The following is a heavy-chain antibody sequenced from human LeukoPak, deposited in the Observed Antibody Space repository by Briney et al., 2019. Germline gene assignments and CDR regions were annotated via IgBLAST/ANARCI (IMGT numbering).Heavy chain of an antibody. CDR1: GYSISSGYY. Sequence: ASETLSLTCSVSGYSISSGYYWGWIRQPPGKGLEWIGSIYQSGSTYYNPSLKSRVTISVDTSKNQFSLNLSSVTAADTAVYYCARLAWGRLDYWGQGTLVTVSS. CDR2: IYQSGST. V-gene: IGHV4-38-2*02. CDR3: ARLAWGRLDY. J-gene: IGHJ4*02. D-gene: IGHD7-27*01.